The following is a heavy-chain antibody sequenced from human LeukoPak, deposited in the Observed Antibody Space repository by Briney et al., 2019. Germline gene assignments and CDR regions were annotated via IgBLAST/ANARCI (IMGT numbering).Heavy chain of an antibody. CDR1: GFTFSSYA. D-gene: IGHD2-2*01. CDR2: ISGSGGST. V-gene: IGHV3-23*01. J-gene: IGHJ4*02. Sequence: RTGGSLRLSCAAPGFTFSSYAMSWVRQAPGKGLEWVSAISGSGGSTYYADSVKGRFTISRDNSKNTLYLQMNSLRAEDTAVYYCAKGGFSSTRANFDYWGQGTLVTVSS. CDR3: AKGGFSSTRANFDY.